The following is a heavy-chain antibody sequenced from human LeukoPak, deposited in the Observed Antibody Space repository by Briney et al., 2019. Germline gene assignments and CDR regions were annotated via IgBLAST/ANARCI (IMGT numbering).Heavy chain of an antibody. J-gene: IGHJ6*02. D-gene: IGHD3-3*01. CDR1: GFTFSSYA. CDR3: AKGRLRFLEWFRYGMDV. Sequence: GRSLRLSCAASGFTFSSYAMHWVRQAPGKGLEWVAVISYDGSNKYYADSVKGRFTISRDNSKNTLHLQMNSLRAEDTAVYYCAKGRLRFLEWFRYGMDVWGQRTTVTVSS. CDR2: ISYDGSNK. V-gene: IGHV3-30-3*01.